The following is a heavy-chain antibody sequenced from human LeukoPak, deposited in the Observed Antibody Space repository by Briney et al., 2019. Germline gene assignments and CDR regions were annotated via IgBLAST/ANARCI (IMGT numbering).Heavy chain of an antibody. D-gene: IGHD1-26*01. Sequence: GRSLRLSCAASGFTFSSYGMHWVRQAPGKGLEWVAVISYDGSNKYYADSVKGRFTISRDNSKNTLYLQMNSLSAEDTAVYFCARGQWGLDYWGQGALVTVSS. V-gene: IGHV3-30*03. CDR2: ISYDGSNK. J-gene: IGHJ4*02. CDR1: GFTFSSYG. CDR3: ARGQWGLDY.